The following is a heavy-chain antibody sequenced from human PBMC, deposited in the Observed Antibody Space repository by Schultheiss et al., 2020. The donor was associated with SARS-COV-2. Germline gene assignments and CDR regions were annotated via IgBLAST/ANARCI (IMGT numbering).Heavy chain of an antibody. Sequence: GESLKISCAASGFTFSSYAMSWVRQAPGKGLEWVSSISSSSSYIYYADSVKGRFTISRDNAKNSLYLQMNSLRAEDTALYYCTTDIYDSSGYNIGPGTFMDVWGKGTTVTVSS. CDR1: GFTFSSYA. CDR3: TTDIYDSSGYNIGPGTFMDV. CDR2: ISSSSSYI. V-gene: IGHV3-21*04. D-gene: IGHD3-22*01. J-gene: IGHJ6*03.